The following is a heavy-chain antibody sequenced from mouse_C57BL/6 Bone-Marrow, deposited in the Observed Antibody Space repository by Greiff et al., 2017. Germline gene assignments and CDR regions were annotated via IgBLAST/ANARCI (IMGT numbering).Heavy chain of an antibody. J-gene: IGHJ2*01. CDR1: GFTFSDYG. CDR3: AMEGYFDY. CDR2: ISSGSSTI. V-gene: IGHV5-17*01. Sequence: EVKLMESGGGLVKPGGSLKLSCAASGFTFSDYGMHWVRQAPEKGLEWVAYISSGSSTIYYADTVKGRFTISRDNAKNTLFLQMTSLRSEDTAMYYCAMEGYFDYWGQGTTLTVSS.